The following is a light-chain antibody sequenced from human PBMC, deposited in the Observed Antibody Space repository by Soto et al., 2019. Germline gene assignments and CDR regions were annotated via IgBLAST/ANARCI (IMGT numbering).Light chain of an antibody. J-gene: IGKJ4*01. CDR3: QQSNRVPSLT. CDR2: AAS. V-gene: IGKV1-39*01. CDR1: QNIDRY. Sequence: DNQMTQSPSSLSASVGDRVTITCRASQNIDRYLNWYQQKPGKAPKLLIYAASSLQSGVPSRFSGFGSGTDFTLTISSLQAEDFATYYCQQSNRVPSLTFGGGTKVEI.